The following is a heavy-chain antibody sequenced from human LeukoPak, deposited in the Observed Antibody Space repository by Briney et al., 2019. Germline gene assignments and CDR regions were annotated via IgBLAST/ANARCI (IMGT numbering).Heavy chain of an antibody. CDR2: INPSGGST. CDR1: GYTFTSYY. J-gene: IGHJ3*02. Sequence: ASVKVACKASGYTFTSYYMHWVRQAPGQGLEWMGIINPSGGSTSYAQKFQGRVTMTRDMSTSTVYMELSSLRSEDTAVYYCARDRHLPHDAFDIWGQGTMVTVSS. CDR3: ARDRHLPHDAFDI. V-gene: IGHV1-46*01.